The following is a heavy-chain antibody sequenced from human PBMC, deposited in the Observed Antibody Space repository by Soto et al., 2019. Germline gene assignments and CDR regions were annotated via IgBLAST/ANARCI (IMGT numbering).Heavy chain of an antibody. D-gene: IGHD7-27*01. Sequence: GAPVEVSRTVFGYTLTELSMHCVRQAPGKGLEWMGGFDPEDGETIYAQKFQGRVTMTEDTSTDTAYMELSSLRSEDTAVYYCATSKSGYYYYMDVWGKGTTVTVSS. V-gene: IGHV1-24*01. CDR3: ATSKSGYYYYMDV. CDR2: FDPEDGET. CDR1: GYTLTELS. J-gene: IGHJ6*03.